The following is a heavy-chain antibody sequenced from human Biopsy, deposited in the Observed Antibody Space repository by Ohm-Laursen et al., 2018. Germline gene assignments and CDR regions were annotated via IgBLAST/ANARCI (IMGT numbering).Heavy chain of an antibody. V-gene: IGHV4-59*02. J-gene: IGHJ6*02. D-gene: IGHD4-11*01. Sequence: SDTLSLTWTVSDDSVTKYYWSWIRQPPGKGLEWIGHIYYSVMTNYNPSLQSRVSISVDTSRNQVSLTLSSVTAADTAVYYCARDSGILNYGNFKYYHYYGMDVWGQGTKVTVSS. CDR3: ARDSGILNYGNFKYYHYYGMDV. CDR2: IYYSVMT. CDR1: DDSVTKYY.